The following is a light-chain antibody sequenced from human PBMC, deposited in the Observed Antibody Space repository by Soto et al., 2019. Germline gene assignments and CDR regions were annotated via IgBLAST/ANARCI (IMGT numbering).Light chain of an antibody. V-gene: IGLV4-69*01. CDR2: LNSDGSH. CDR1: SGHSSYA. CDR3: YSYAGNSIYV. Sequence: QSVLTQSPSASASLGASVKLTCTLSSGHSSYAIAWHQQQPEKGPRYLMKLNSDGSHSKGDGIPDRFSGSSSGAERYLTISSLQSEDEADYYCYSYAGNSIYVFGTGTKVTVL. J-gene: IGLJ1*01.